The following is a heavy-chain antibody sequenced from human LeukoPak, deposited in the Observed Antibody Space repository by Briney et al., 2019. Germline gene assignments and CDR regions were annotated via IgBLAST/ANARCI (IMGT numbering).Heavy chain of an antibody. CDR3: ARSGYSSGTNWFDP. CDR1: GYTFTGHH. J-gene: IGHJ5*02. D-gene: IGHD6-19*01. V-gene: IGHV1-2*02. CDR2: INPNSGGT. Sequence: ASVKVSCKASGYTFTGHHIYWVRQAPGQGLEWLGWINPNSGGTNYAQKFQGRVTMTRDTSISTAYMELSRLRSDDTAVYYCARSGYSSGTNWFDPWGQGTLVTVSS.